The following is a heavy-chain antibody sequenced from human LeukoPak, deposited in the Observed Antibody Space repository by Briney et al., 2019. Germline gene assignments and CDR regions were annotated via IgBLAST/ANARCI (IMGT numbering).Heavy chain of an antibody. J-gene: IGHJ4*02. V-gene: IGHV1-46*01. D-gene: IGHD3-10*01. CDR3: ARNYGSGSYYKGVDLDY. CDR1: GYTFTSYY. Sequence: GASVKVSCTASGYTFTSYYMHWVRQAPGQGLEWMGIINPSGGSTSYAQKFQGRVTMTRDASTSTVYMELSSLRSEDTAVYYCARNYGSGSYYKGVDLDYWGQGTLVTVSS. CDR2: INPSGGST.